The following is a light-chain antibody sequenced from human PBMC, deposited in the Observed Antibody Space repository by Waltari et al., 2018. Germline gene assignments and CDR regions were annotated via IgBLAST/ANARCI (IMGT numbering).Light chain of an antibody. CDR2: YKFDSDN. CDR1: GGTNFVSSG. Sequence: QAVLTQPSSLSASPGPPPSLTCTFRGGTNFVSSGISGYTPKPGSPPQFLLRYKFDSDNQRGSGVPSRISGSIDASATTGILVISGLQSEDEADYYCMVWHSATWVFGGGTKLTVL. V-gene: IGLV5-45*02. J-gene: IGLJ3*02. CDR3: MVWHSATWV.